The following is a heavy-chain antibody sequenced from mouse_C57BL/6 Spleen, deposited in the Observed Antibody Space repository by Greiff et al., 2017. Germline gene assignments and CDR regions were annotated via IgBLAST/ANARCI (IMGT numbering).Heavy chain of an antibody. CDR3: ARHTTVGYFDY. CDR2: ISSGSSTI. J-gene: IGHJ2*01. V-gene: IGHV5-17*01. D-gene: IGHD1-1*01. Sequence: EVKVVESGGGLVKPGGSLKLSCAASGFTFSDYGMHWVRQAPEKGLEWVAYISSGSSTIYYADTVKGRFTISRDNAKNTLFLQMTSLRSEDTAMYYCARHTTVGYFDYWGQGTTLTVSS. CDR1: GFTFSDYG.